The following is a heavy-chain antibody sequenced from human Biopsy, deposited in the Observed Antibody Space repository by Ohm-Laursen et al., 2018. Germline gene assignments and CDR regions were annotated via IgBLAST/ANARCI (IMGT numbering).Heavy chain of an antibody. D-gene: IGHD2-21*01. Sequence: SLRLSCSASGFTFNSHGMNWVRQAPGKGLEWISYITGSSSTIYYADSVKGRFTISRDNAKNSLYLQMNSLRAEDTAVYYCTRLAYYYYYGMDVWGQGTTVTVSS. J-gene: IGHJ6*02. CDR3: TRLAYYYYYGMDV. V-gene: IGHV3-48*03. CDR2: ITGSSSTI. CDR1: GFTFNSHG.